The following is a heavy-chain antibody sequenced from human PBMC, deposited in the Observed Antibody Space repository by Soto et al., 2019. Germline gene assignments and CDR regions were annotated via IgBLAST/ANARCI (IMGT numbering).Heavy chain of an antibody. Sequence: PXXSLRLSCAASRFTFIDYYMSWIRQAPGKGLEWVPYTXSSGTXIYYADHVKGXXTISRDNXXNSLYLQMNSLRPDDTAVYYCASLRIAEAGSFWWGQGTLVTVSS. J-gene: IGHJ4*02. CDR3: ASLRIAEAGSFW. V-gene: IGHV3-11*01. D-gene: IGHD6-13*01. CDR1: RFTFIDYY. CDR2: TXSSGTXI.